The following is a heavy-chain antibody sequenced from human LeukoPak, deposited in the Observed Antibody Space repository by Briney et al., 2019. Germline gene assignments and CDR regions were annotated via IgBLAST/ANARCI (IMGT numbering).Heavy chain of an antibody. J-gene: IGHJ2*01. V-gene: IGHV4-4*07. CDR3: ARNWSPGGYGSGYPYWYFDL. D-gene: IGHD5-18*01. Sequence: SETLSHTCTVSGASISSYYWSWIRQPAGKGLEYIGRMYSSGNTNYNPSLKSRVTMSVDTSKNQFSLKLSSVTAADTAVYYCARNWSPGGYGSGYPYWYFDLWGRGTLVTVSS. CDR2: MYSSGNT. CDR1: GASISSYY.